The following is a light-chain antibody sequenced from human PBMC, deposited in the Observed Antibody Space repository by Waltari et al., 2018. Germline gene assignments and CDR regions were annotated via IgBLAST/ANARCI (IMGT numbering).Light chain of an antibody. CDR3: QSYDTSLSVV. J-gene: IGLJ3*02. CDR1: GSNIGAGYD. V-gene: IGLV1-40*01. CDR2: GST. Sequence: QSVLTQPPSVSGAPGQRVTISCPGTGSNIGAGYDVPWYQHLPRAAPKLLIYGSTSRPLGVPARFFGSTSGTSASLAITGLQAEDEADYYCQSYDTSLSVVFGGGTKLTVL.